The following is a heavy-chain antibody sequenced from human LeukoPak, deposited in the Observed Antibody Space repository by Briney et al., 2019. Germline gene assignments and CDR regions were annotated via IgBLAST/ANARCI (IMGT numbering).Heavy chain of an antibody. J-gene: IGHJ1*01. V-gene: IGHV4-38-2*01. CDR3: ATDSNRGMLEWFQY. CDR2: ISYSGST. Sequence: PSETLSLTCAVSGYSISNGYYWGWIRQPPGKGLEWTGSISYSGSTYYNPSLKSRVTISVDTSKNHFSLKLSSVTAADTAVYCCATDSNRGMLEWFQYWGQGSLVTVSS. CDR1: GYSISNGYY. D-gene: IGHD3-3*01.